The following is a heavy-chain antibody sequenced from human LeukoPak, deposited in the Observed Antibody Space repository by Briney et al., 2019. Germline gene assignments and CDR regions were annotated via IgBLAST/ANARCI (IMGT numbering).Heavy chain of an antibody. CDR1: GFSFSYYV. CDR3: AKSYDVESCCKPGYFDS. V-gene: IGHV3-23*01. CDR2: ISGSGGAT. D-gene: IGHD3-22*01. Sequence: PWGSLSLSCAASGFSFSYYVISWVRQAPEKGLEWDSGISGSGGATYYADSVKGRFTISRDNSKNTLHLQMNSLRVEDTARYYCAKSYDVESCCKPGYFDSWGQGTQVTVSS. J-gene: IGHJ4*02.